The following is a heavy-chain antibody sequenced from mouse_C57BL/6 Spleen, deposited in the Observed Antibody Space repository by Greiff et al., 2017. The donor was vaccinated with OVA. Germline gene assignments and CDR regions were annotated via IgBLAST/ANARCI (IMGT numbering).Heavy chain of an antibody. Sequence: EVKLVESGGGLVQPGGSLSLSCAASGFTFTDYYMSWVRQPPGKALEWLGFIRNKANGYTTEYSASVKGRFTISRDNSQSILYLQMNALRAEDSATYYCARSYFPYAMDYWGQGTSVTVSS. D-gene: IGHD2-10*01. CDR3: ARSYFPYAMDY. J-gene: IGHJ4*01. CDR2: IRNKANGYTT. V-gene: IGHV7-3*01. CDR1: GFTFTDYY.